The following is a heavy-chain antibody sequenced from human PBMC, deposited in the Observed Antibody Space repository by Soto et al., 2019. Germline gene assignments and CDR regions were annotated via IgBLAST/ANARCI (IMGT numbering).Heavy chain of an antibody. V-gene: IGHV1-46*01. CDR2: INPSNGST. Sequence: ASVKVSCKASGYTFATYGIGWVRQAPGQGLEWMGIINPSNGSTSYAQKFQGRVTMTRDTSTSTVYMELSSLRSEDTAVYYCARAGRLKVAATDYWGQRTLVTVSS. J-gene: IGHJ4*02. CDR1: GYTFATYG. CDR3: ARAGRLKVAATDY. D-gene: IGHD6-19*01.